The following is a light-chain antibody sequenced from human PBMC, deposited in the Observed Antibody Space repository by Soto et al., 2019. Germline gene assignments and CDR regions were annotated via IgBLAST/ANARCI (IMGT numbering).Light chain of an antibody. J-gene: IGLJ2*01. V-gene: IGLV2-18*02. CDR3: SSYTSSNTLP. CDR2: EVS. CDR1: SSDVGSYNR. Sequence: QSVLTQPPSVSGSPGQSVSISCTGTSSDVGSYNRVSWYQQPPGTAPKLMIYEVSNRPSGVPDRFSGSKSGNTASLTISGLQAEDEADYYCSSYTSSNTLPFGGGTKLTVL.